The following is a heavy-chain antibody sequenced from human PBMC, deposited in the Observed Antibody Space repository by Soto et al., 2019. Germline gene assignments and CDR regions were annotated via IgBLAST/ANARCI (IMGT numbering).Heavy chain of an antibody. CDR2: INHSGST. V-gene: IGHV4-34*01. D-gene: IGHD6-13*01. CDR1: GGSFSGYY. J-gene: IGHJ4*02. Sequence: QVQLQQWGAGLLKPSETLSLTCAVYGGSFSGYYWSWIRQPPGKELEWIGEINHSGSTNYNPSLKSRFTISVDTSKNQFSLKLSSVTAADTAVYYCATLYSSSWDWGQGTLVTVSS. CDR3: ATLYSSSWD.